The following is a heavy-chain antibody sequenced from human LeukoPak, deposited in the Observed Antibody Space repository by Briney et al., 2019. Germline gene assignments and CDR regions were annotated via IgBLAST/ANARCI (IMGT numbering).Heavy chain of an antibody. V-gene: IGHV1-46*01. CDR2: INPSGGST. D-gene: IGHD3-22*01. CDR1: GYTFTSYY. J-gene: IGHJ3*02. Sequence: ASVTVSCKASGYTFTSYYMHWVRQAPGQGLEWMGIINPSGGSTSYAQKFQGRVTMTRDTSTSTVYMELSSLRSEDTAVYYCARDIIGVDSSGYSDDAFDIWGQGTMVTVSS. CDR3: ARDIIGVDSSGYSDDAFDI.